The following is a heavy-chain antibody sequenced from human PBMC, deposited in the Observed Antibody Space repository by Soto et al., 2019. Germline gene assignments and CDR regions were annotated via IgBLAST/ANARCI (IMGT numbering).Heavy chain of an antibody. CDR3: ARDGWLYYDSTSQGMDV. V-gene: IGHV3-30*03. CDR2: ISYDGGNK. CDR1: GFTFSSYG. D-gene: IGHD3-22*01. Sequence: QVQLVESGGGVVQPGRSLRLSCAASGFTFSSYGMHWVRQAPGKGLEWVAVISYDGGNKNHADSVKGRFTISRDNSKNTLFLQMNNLRAEDTAVYYCARDGWLYYDSTSQGMDVWGQGTTVTVSS. J-gene: IGHJ6*02.